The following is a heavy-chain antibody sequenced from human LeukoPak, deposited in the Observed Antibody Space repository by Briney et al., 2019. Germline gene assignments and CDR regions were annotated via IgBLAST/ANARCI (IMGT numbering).Heavy chain of an antibody. J-gene: IGHJ5*02. D-gene: IGHD4-23*01. CDR1: GCTFSSYA. CDR2: IVGSGSKT. Sequence: GGALRLSCAASGCTFSSYAMSWVRRAPGKGLEGFSAIVGSGSKTYYAESVKGRFAISRDNIKNTLVLQMNRLRAEDTPVYYCARCQAEGGNCWFDPWGQGSLVTVSS. V-gene: IGHV3-23*01. CDR3: ARCQAEGGNCWFDP.